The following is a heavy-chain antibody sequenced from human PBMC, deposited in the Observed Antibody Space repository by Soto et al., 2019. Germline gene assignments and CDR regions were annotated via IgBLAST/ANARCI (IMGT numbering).Heavy chain of an antibody. CDR1: GFTFSSYG. D-gene: IGHD5-18*01. CDR3: ARDTAMVNGVYYYGMDV. Sequence: QVQLVESGGGVVQPGRSLRLSCAASGFTFSSYGMNWVRQAPGKGLEWVAVIWYDGSNKYYADSVKGRFTISRDNSKNTLYLEMNSLRAEDTAVYYCARDTAMVNGVYYYGMDVWGQGTTVTVSS. CDR2: IWYDGSNK. V-gene: IGHV3-33*01. J-gene: IGHJ6*02.